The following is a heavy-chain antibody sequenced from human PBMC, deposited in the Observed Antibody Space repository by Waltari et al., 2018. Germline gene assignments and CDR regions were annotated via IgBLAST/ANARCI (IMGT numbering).Heavy chain of an antibody. CDR3: ARHVGEATTFDY. D-gene: IGHD1-26*01. CDR2: IHYSGST. CDR1: GGSISTSSYY. V-gene: IGHV4-39*01. J-gene: IGHJ4*02. Sequence: QLQLQESGPGLVKPSGTLSLTCSVSGGSISTSSYYWGWIRQPPGKGLEWIGSIHYSGSTYYNPSLKSRVTISVDTSKNQFSLRLTSVTAADTAVYYCARHVGEATTFDYWGQGTLVTVSS.